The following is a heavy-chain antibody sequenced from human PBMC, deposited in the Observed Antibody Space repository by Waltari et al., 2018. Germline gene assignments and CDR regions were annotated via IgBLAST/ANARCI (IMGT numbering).Heavy chain of an antibody. Sequence: QMQLQESGPGRVKPSETLSLMCAVSGYSIGSSHYWGWIRQPPGKGLAWIGSVYHTGSTYYNPSLRSRVPISVDTSKNQFSLKLISVTAADTAVYYCASQLRYRSPSDFWGQGPLVAVSS. CDR3: ASQLRYRSPSDF. D-gene: IGHD2-2*01. V-gene: IGHV4-38-2*01. CDR2: VYHTGST. CDR1: GYSIGSSHY. J-gene: IGHJ4*02.